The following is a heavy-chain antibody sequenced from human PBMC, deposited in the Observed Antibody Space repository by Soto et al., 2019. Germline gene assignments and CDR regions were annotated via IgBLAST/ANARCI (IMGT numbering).Heavy chain of an antibody. CDR2: IWYDGSNK. V-gene: IGHV3-33*01. CDR1: GFTFSSYG. D-gene: IGHD4-17*01. J-gene: IGHJ6*02. CDR3: ARDPPDYGDYRHYYYGMDV. Sequence: QVQLVESGGGVVQPGRSLRLSCAAFGFTFSSYGMHWVRRAPGKGLEWGAVIWYDGSNKYYADSVKGRFTISRDNSKNTLYLQMNSLRAEDTAVYYCARDPPDYGDYRHYYYGMDVWGQGTTVTVSS.